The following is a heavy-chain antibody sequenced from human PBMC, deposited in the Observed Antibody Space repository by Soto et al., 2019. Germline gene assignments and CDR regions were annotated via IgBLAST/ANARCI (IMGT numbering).Heavy chain of an antibody. CDR3: ARNLGSPNVGHAFDI. D-gene: IGHD1-26*01. V-gene: IGHV2-70*11. J-gene: IGHJ3*02. CDR1: GFSLSTSGMC. Sequence: GSGPTLVNPTQTLTLTCTFSGFSLSTSGMCVSWIRQPPGKALEWLARIDWDDDKYYSTSLKTRLTISKDTSKNQVVLTMTNMDPVDTATYYCARNLGSPNVGHAFDIWGQGTMVTVSS. CDR2: IDWDDDK.